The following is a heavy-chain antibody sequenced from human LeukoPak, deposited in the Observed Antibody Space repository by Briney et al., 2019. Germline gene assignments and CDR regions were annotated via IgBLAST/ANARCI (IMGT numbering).Heavy chain of an antibody. CDR2: IDIGGGT. J-gene: IGHJ4*02. D-gene: IGHD3-10*01. CDR3: ARGMGSGSSSVFDF. V-gene: IGHV3-13*04. CDR1: GFTFSSYD. Sequence: GGSLRLSCAASGFTFSSYDMHWVRQVTGKGLEWVSGIDIGGGTYYPGSVKGRFTISRENAKNSLYLQMTNLRAGDTAMYYCARGMGSGSSSVFDFWGQGTLVTVSS.